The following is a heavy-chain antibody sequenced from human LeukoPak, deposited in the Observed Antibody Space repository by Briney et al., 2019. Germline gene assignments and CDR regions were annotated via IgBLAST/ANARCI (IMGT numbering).Heavy chain of an antibody. CDR1: GGSISSGSYY. CDR2: IYTSGST. D-gene: IGHD3-22*01. Sequence: PSETLSLTCTVSGGSISSGSYYWSWIRQPAGKGLEWIGRIYTSGSTNYNPSLKSRVTISVDTSKNQFSLKLSSVTAADTAVYYCARGTYYYDSSGPQDAFDIWGQGTMVTVSS. V-gene: IGHV4-61*02. CDR3: ARGTYYYDSSGPQDAFDI. J-gene: IGHJ3*02.